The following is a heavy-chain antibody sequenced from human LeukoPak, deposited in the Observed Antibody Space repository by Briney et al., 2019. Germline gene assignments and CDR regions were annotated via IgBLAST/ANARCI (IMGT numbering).Heavy chain of an antibody. CDR2: MNPNSGNR. D-gene: IGHD3-3*01. CDR3: ARVFGPPSWYDFWSGYKPTDAFDI. V-gene: IGHV1-8*01. J-gene: IGHJ3*02. Sequence: GASVKVSCKASGYTFTSYDINWVRQATGQGLEWMGWMNPNSGNRGYAQKFQGRVTMTRNTSISTAYMELSSLRSEDTAVYYCARVFGPPSWYDFWSGYKPTDAFDIWGQGTMVTVSS. CDR1: GYTFTSYD.